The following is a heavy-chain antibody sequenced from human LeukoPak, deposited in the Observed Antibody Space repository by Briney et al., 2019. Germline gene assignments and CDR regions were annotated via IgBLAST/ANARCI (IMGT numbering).Heavy chain of an antibody. CDR3: ARALVDGYKELGY. CDR1: VYTFTTNV. J-gene: IGHJ4*02. Sequence: GASVKVSCKASVYTFTTNVITWVRPAPGQGLEWMGWISAYNGNTNYAQKFQGRVTMTTDTSTSTAYMELRSLRSDDTAMYYCARALVDGYKELGYWGQGTLVTVSS. CDR2: ISAYNGNT. D-gene: IGHD5-24*01. V-gene: IGHV1-18*01.